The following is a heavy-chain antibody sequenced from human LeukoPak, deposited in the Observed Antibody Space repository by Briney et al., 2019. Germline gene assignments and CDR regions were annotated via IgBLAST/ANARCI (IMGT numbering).Heavy chain of an antibody. D-gene: IGHD1-26*01. CDR3: ARDPGRYSGSYDY. Sequence: ASETLSLTCAVYGGSFSGYYWSWIRQPPGKGLEWLGEINHSGSTNYNPSLKGRVTISVDTSKNQFSLKLSSVTAADTAVYYCARDPGRYSGSYDYWGQGTLVTVSP. CDR1: GGSFSGYY. CDR2: INHSGST. J-gene: IGHJ4*02. V-gene: IGHV4-34*01.